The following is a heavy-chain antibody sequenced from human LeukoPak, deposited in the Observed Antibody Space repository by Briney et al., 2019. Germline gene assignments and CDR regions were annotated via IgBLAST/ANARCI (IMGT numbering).Heavy chain of an antibody. D-gene: IGHD1-26*01. CDR3: AKSQDGGRLFHFDY. CDR2: ISGSGGST. J-gene: IGHJ4*02. Sequence: GGSLRLSCAASGFTFNNYAMSWVRQAPGKGLEWVSAISGSGGSTYYADSVKGRFTISRDNSKNTLYLQMNSLRAEDTAVYFCAKSQDGGRLFHFDYWGQGTLVTVSS. V-gene: IGHV3-23*01. CDR1: GFTFNNYA.